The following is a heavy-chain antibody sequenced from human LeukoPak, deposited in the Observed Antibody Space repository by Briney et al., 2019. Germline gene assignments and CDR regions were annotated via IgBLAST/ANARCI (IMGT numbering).Heavy chain of an antibody. J-gene: IGHJ4*02. V-gene: IGHV3-15*01. CDR3: TTEGTGLGYCTSTSCY. CDR1: GFTFTSAW. D-gene: IGHD2-2*01. CDR2: IRSQTDGGTT. Sequence: WGSLRLSCAASGFTFTSAWMIWVRQSPGKGLEWVGRIRSQTDGGTTEYAAPVQGRFTISRDDSQNTLYLQMNSLRTDDTAMYYCTTEGTGLGYCTSTSCYWGQGTLVTVSS.